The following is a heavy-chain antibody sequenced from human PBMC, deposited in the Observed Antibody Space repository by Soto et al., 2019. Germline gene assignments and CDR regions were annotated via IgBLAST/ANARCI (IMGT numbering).Heavy chain of an antibody. J-gene: IGHJ4*02. CDR3: ARGGSYYAH. CDR2: INSVSGGT. Sequence: ASVKVSCKASGDTHTIYFIHWLRQAPGQGLEWMGWINSVSGGTNYAPRFQGRVAMTRDRSSATAFMELSRLRSDDTAVYYCARGGSYYAHWGQGTLVTVSS. V-gene: IGHV1-2*02. D-gene: IGHD1-26*01. CDR1: GDTHTIYF.